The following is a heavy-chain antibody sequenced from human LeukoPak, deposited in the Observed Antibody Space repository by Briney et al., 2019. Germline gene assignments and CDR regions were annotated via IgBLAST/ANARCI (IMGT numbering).Heavy chain of an antibody. CDR3: GKGRLVVAARPGLYFDL. Sequence: PGGSLRLSCAASGFTFSSYAMSWVRQAPGKGLEWVSAISGSGGSTYYAHSVKGRFTISRDNSKNTRYLQMNSLRAEDTAVYHCGKGRLVVAARPGLYFDLWGRGRLVSVRS. J-gene: IGHJ2*01. D-gene: IGHD2-15*01. CDR1: GFTFSSYA. CDR2: ISGSGGST. V-gene: IGHV3-23*01.